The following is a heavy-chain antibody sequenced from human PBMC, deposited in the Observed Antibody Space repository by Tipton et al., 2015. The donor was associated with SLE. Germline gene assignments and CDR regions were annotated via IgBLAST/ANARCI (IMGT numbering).Heavy chain of an antibody. V-gene: IGHV3-7*04. J-gene: IGHJ4*02. Sequence: SLRLSCAASGFIFRNYWMTWVRQAPGKGLEWVASIKSDGSEKYYVDSVKGRFTISRDNAKNSLYLQMNSLRAEDTAVYYCAKEGWWGQGTLVTVSS. CDR3: AKEGW. CDR1: GFIFRNYW. CDR2: IKSDGSEK.